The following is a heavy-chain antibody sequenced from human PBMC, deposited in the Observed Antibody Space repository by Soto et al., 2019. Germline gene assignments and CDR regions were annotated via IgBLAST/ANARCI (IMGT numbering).Heavy chain of an antibody. D-gene: IGHD3-22*01. J-gene: IGHJ4*02. CDR2: INPSSGGT. Sequence: GASVKVSCKASGYTFTGYYMHWVRQAPGQGLEWMGWINPSSGGTNYAQKFQGRVTMTRDTSISTAYMELSRLRSDDTAVYYCARNSEAGDYYDSSGYCDYWGQGTLVTVSS. CDR3: ARNSEAGDYYDSSGYCDY. V-gene: IGHV1-2*02. CDR1: GYTFTGYY.